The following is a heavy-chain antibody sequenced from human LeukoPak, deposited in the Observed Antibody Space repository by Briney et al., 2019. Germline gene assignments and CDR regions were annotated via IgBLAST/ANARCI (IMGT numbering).Heavy chain of an antibody. D-gene: IGHD2-2*01. J-gene: IGHJ4*02. CDR1: GYSFTAHY. V-gene: IGHV1-69*06. Sequence: GASVKVSCKATGYSFTAHYMHWVRQAPGQGLEWMGGIMPMFGKANYAQKFQGRVTTTADKATSRAYMELSSLRSEDTAVYYCAGGRTDIVVVPATLRNYYFDYWGQGTLVTVSS. CDR2: IMPMFGKA. CDR3: AGGRTDIVVVPATLRNYYFDY.